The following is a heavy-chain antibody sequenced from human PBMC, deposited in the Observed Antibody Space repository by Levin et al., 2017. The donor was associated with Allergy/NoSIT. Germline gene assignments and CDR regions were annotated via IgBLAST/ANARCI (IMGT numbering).Heavy chain of an antibody. CDR2: ISSSSSYT. V-gene: IGHV3-11*05. J-gene: IGHJ5*02. D-gene: IGHD6-19*01. CDR3: ARVAVAATGWFDP. Sequence: GESLKISCAASGFTFSDYYMSWIRQAPGKGLEWVSYISSSSSYTNYADSVKGRFTISRDNAKNSLYLQMNSLRAEDTAVYYCARVAVAATGWFDPWGQGTLVTVSS. CDR1: GFTFSDYY.